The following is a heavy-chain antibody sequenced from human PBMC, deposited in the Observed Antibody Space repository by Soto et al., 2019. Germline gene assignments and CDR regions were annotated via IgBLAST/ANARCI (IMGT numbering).Heavy chain of an antibody. CDR1: GYTFPYFG. V-gene: IGHV1-69*01. CDR3: ARHPTVKVVIPPKYYFES. CDR2: ILHRFATT. J-gene: IGHJ4*02. Sequence: QVQLVQSGAVVTRPGSSVRVSCKAAGYTFPYFGIAWVRQAAGHAPVWMGGILHRFATTNYAPDFQGRLTITPDESTTTSYMQLTSLTSQDTCVYYGARHPTVKVVIPPKYYFESWGQATHVTSSS. D-gene: IGHD3-22*01.